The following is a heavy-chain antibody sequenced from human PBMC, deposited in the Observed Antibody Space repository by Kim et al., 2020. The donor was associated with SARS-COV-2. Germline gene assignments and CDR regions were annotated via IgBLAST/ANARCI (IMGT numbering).Heavy chain of an antibody. Sequence: SETLSLTCTVSGGSIRSSYWSWIRQPPGKGLEWIAYIYYIGGPNYNPSLRGRVTTSIDTSKNQISLKLTSVTAADTAVYYCARVGGAYYLEKWFDPWGQGTLVTVSS. D-gene: IGHD3-22*01. CDR3: ARVGGAYYLEKWFDP. J-gene: IGHJ5*02. CDR1: GGSIRSSY. V-gene: IGHV4-59*08. CDR2: IYYIGGP.